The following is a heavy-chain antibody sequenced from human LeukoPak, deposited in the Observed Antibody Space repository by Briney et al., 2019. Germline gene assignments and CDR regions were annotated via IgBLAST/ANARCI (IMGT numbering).Heavy chain of an antibody. J-gene: IGHJ4*02. V-gene: IGHV3-21*01. CDR3: ARSIAAAAPDY. Sequence: GGSLRLSCAASGFTFSSYSMNWVRQAPGKGLEWVSSISSSSSYIYYADSVKGRFTISRDNAKNPLYLQMNSLRAEDTAVYYCARSIAAAAPDYWGQGTLVTVSS. D-gene: IGHD6-13*01. CDR1: GFTFSSYS. CDR2: ISSSSSYI.